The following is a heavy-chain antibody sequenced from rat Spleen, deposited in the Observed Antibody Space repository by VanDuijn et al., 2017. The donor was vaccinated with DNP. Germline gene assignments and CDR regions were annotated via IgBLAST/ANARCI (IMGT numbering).Heavy chain of an antibody. D-gene: IGHD1-2*01. CDR1: GFSLADYS. Sequence: QVQLKGSGPGMVQPSQTLSLTCTVSGFSLADYSVHWVRQPPGKVLEWIAAISSGGSTYYNSAPKSRLSISRDTSKSQVFLKINNLQTEDTAIYYCSRYGDYSALDVWGQGTSVTVSS. CDR3: SRYGDYSALDV. J-gene: IGHJ4*01. V-gene: IGHV2-19*01. CDR2: ISSGGST.